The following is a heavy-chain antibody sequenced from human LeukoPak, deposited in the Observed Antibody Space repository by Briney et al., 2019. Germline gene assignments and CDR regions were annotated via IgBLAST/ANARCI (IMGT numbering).Heavy chain of an antibody. D-gene: IGHD6-13*01. CDR1: GGSISSSSYY. J-gene: IGHJ4*02. Sequence: PSETLSLTCTVSGGSISSSSYYWGWLRQPPGKGLEWIGSIYYSGSTYYNPSLKSRVTISVDTSKNQFSLKLSSVTAADTAVYYCARHDTTSRAAAGTFDYWGQGTLVTVSS. CDR3: ARHDTTSRAAAGTFDY. CDR2: IYYSGST. V-gene: IGHV4-39*01.